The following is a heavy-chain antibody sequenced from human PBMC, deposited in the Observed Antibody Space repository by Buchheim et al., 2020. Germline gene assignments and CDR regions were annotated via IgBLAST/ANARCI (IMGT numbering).Heavy chain of an antibody. V-gene: IGHV3-23*01. CDR2: ISAGEGNT. CDR1: GLTFSTYA. Sequence: EVQLLESGGGLVQPGGSLRLSCAASGLTFSTYAMSWVRQAPGKGLECVSAISAGEGNTYYADSVKGRFTISRDNSKNTVYLQMNSLRAEDTAAYYCANRRDYFDYWGQGTL. J-gene: IGHJ4*02. CDR3: ANRRDYFDY.